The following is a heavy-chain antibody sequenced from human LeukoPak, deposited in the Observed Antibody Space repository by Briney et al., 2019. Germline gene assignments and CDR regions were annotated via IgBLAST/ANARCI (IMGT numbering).Heavy chain of an antibody. CDR3: ARHLGAVAAHYFDY. V-gene: IGHV4-38-2*01. Sequence: PSETLSLTCAVPGYSISSGYYWGWIWQPPGMGLEWIGSLYHSGSTYYNPSLKRRFTISVDTSKNQLSLKLSSVTAADTSVYYCARHLGAVAAHYFDYWSQGTLVTVSA. J-gene: IGHJ4*02. D-gene: IGHD6-19*01. CDR1: GYSISSGYY. CDR2: LYHSGST.